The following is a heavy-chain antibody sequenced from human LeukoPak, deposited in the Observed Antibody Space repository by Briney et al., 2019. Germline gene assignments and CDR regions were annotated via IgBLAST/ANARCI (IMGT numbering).Heavy chain of an antibody. V-gene: IGHV3-23*01. CDR1: GFAFSSYA. CDR3: AKGSQYYYDSSGYLFDY. CDR2: ISTTGDNT. J-gene: IGHJ4*02. D-gene: IGHD3-22*01. Sequence: GGSLRLSCAASGFAFSSYAMNWVRQSPGKGLQWVTAISTTGDNTYYADSVKGRFTISRDNSKNTLYLQMNSLRAEDTAVYYCAKGSQYYYDSSGYLFDYWAREPWSPSPQ.